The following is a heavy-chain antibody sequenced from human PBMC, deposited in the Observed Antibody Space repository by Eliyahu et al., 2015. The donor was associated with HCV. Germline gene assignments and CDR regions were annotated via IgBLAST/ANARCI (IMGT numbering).Heavy chain of an antibody. J-gene: IGHJ5*02. CDR1: GGSITTYX. CDR3: ASGGGGIAVAGTGCWFDP. D-gene: IGHD6-19*01. CDR2: IHYRGST. V-gene: IGHV4-59*01. Sequence: QVQLQESGPGLVXSSETLSLTXTVSGGSITTYXWSWIRQPPGKGLEWIGFIHYRGSTNYNPSLKSRVTMSVDTSKNQFSLKLSSVTAADTAVYYCASGGGGIAVAGTGCWFDPWGQGTLVTVSS.